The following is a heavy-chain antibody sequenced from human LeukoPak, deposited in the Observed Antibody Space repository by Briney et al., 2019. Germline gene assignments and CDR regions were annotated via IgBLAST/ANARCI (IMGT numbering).Heavy chain of an antibody. Sequence: SETLSLTCTVSGGSISSSSYYWGWIRQPPGKGLEWIGSIYYSGSTYYDPSLKSRVTISVDTSKNQFSLKLSSVTAADTAVYYCARDLSGAGGWFDPWGQGTLVTVSS. CDR2: IYYSGST. V-gene: IGHV4-39*07. J-gene: IGHJ5*02. CDR1: GGSISSSSYY. CDR3: ARDLSGAGGWFDP. D-gene: IGHD3-10*01.